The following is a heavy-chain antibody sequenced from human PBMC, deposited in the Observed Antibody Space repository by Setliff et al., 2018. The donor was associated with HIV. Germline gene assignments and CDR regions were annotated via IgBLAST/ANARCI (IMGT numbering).Heavy chain of an antibody. CDR3: ARVGIQLWYPSYYYYYMDV. Sequence: SVKVSCKASGGTFSSYAISWVRQAPGQGHEWMGGIIPILGIANYAQKFQGRVTITADKSTGTAYMELSSLRSEDTAVYYCARVGIQLWYPSYYYYYMDVWGKGTTVTVSS. CDR2: IIPILGIA. D-gene: IGHD5-18*01. J-gene: IGHJ6*03. CDR1: GGTFSSYA. V-gene: IGHV1-69*10.